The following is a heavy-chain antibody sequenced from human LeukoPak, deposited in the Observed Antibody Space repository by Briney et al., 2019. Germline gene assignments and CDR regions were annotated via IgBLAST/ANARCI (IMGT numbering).Heavy chain of an antibody. J-gene: IGHJ4*02. V-gene: IGHV4-39*01. CDR1: GDSISSSSSY. CDR3: ASSVAIFLDY. Sequence: SETLSLTCTVSGDSISSSSSYWGWIRQPPGKGLEWIGSIYYSGNTYYNTSLKSRVTISVDTSKNQFSLKLSSVTAADTAVYYCASSVAIFLDYWGQGTLVTVSS. CDR2: IYYSGNT. D-gene: IGHD3-9*01.